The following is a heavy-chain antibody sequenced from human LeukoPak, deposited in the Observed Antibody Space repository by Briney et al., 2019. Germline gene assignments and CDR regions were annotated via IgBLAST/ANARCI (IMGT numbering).Heavy chain of an antibody. Sequence: SETLSLTCTVSGGSISSYYWSWIRQPPGKGLEWIGYIYYSGSTNYNPSLKSRVTISVDTSKNQFSLKLSSVTAADTAVYYCASDLDYGSGSTFSYWGRGTLVTVSS. V-gene: IGHV4-59*01. J-gene: IGHJ4*02. CDR3: ASDLDYGSGSTFSY. D-gene: IGHD3-10*01. CDR1: GGSISSYY. CDR2: IYYSGST.